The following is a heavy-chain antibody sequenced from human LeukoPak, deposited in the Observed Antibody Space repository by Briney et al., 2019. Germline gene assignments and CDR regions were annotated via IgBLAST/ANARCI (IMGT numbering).Heavy chain of an antibody. D-gene: IGHD5-18*01. J-gene: IGHJ3*02. CDR1: GFTFSSYD. CDR3: AKHKAMVEGDAFDI. V-gene: IGHV3-23*01. Sequence: GGSLRLSCAASGFTFSSYDMSWVRQAPGKGLEWVSGIISTGGSTYYADSVKGRFTISRDNSKNTLYLQMNSLRAEDTAVYYCAKHKAMVEGDAFDIWGQGTMVTVSS. CDR2: IISTGGST.